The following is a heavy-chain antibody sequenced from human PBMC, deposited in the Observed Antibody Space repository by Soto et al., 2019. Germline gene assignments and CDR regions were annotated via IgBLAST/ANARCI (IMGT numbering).Heavy chain of an antibody. CDR3: ARALGYCSGGSCYENAFDI. D-gene: IGHD2-15*01. V-gene: IGHV1-69*02. CDR1: GRTFSSYT. J-gene: IGHJ3*02. CDR2: IIPILGIA. Sequence: SVKVSCKPSGRTFSSYTISWVRQAPGQGLEWMGRIIPILGIANYAQKFQGRVTITADKSTSTAYMELSSLRSEDTAVYYCARALGYCSGGSCYENAFDIWAQGTMVTVSS.